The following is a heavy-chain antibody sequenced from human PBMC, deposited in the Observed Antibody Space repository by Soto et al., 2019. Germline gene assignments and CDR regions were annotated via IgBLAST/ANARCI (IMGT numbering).Heavy chain of an antibody. V-gene: IGHV3-13*01. CDR3: ARTSSGDAFDI. J-gene: IGHJ3*02. Sequence: EVQLVESGGGLVQPGGSLRLSCAASGFTFSSYDMHWVRHATGKGLEWVSAIGTAGDTYYPGSVKGRFTISRENAKNSLYLQMNSLRAGDTAVYYCARTSSGDAFDIWGQGTMVTVSS. D-gene: IGHD6-25*01. CDR2: IGTAGDT. CDR1: GFTFSSYD.